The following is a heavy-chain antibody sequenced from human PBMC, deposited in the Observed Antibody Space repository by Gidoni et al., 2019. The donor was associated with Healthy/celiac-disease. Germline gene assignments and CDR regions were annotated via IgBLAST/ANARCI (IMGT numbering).Heavy chain of an antibody. J-gene: IGHJ4*02. D-gene: IGHD1-26*01. Sequence: QVQLQQWGAGLLKPSETLSLTCAVYGGSFSGYYWSWIRQPPGKGLEWIGEINHSGSTNYNPSLKSRVTISVDTSKNQFSLKLSSVTAADTAVYYCARGTGSFDPFDYWGQGTLVTVSS. CDR2: INHSGST. CDR3: ARGTGSFDPFDY. CDR1: GGSFSGYY. V-gene: IGHV4-34*01.